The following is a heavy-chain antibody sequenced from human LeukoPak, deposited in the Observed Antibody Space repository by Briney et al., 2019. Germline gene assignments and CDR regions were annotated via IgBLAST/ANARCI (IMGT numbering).Heavy chain of an antibody. V-gene: IGHV3-33*08. CDR1: GFTFSSSW. D-gene: IGHD3-22*01. CDR3: ARTEHYSDRSGYYYFDY. Sequence: GGSLRLSCAASGFTFSSSWMHWVRQAPGKGLEWVALIWYDGRNKNYADSVKGRFTISRDNPKNTLYLQMNSLRAEDTAVYYCARTEHYSDRSGYYYFDYWGQGTLVTVSS. J-gene: IGHJ4*02. CDR2: IWYDGRNK.